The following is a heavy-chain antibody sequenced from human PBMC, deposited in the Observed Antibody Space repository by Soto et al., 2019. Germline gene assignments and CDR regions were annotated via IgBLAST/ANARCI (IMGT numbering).Heavy chain of an antibody. CDR1: GFTFSSYS. J-gene: IGHJ5*02. V-gene: IGHV3-21*01. CDR3: ARGIAAAGPGWFDP. D-gene: IGHD6-13*01. Sequence: EVQLVESGGGLVKPGGSLRLSCAASGFTFSSYSMNWVRQAPGKGLEWVSSISSSSSYIYYADSVKGRFTISRDNAKNSPYLQMNSLRAEYTAVYYCARGIAAAGPGWFDPWGQGTLVTVSS. CDR2: ISSSSSYI.